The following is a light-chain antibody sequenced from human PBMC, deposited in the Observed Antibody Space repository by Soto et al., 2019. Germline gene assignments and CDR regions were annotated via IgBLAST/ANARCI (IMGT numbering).Light chain of an antibody. J-gene: IGKJ1*01. CDR2: GAS. V-gene: IGKV3-20*01. CDR1: QSVSNNY. CDR3: QQYGTSPT. Sequence: EIVLTQSPGTLSLSPGERATLSCRASQSVSNNYLAWYQQKPGQAPRRLIFGASGRATGIPDRFSGSGSGTDFTLTISRLEPEDFPVYYCQQYGTSPTFGQGTKVEIK.